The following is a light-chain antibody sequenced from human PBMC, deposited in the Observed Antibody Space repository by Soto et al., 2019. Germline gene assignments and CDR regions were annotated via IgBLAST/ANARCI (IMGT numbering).Light chain of an antibody. CDR2: AAS. CDR3: QQSYSTWIT. Sequence: DIQMTQSPSSLSASVGDRVTITCRASQSISSYLNWYQQKPGKAPKLLIYAASSLQSGVPSRFSGSGSGTDFTLTISSLQPEDFATYYCQQSYSTWITFGQVTRLEIK. J-gene: IGKJ5*01. V-gene: IGKV1-39*01. CDR1: QSISSY.